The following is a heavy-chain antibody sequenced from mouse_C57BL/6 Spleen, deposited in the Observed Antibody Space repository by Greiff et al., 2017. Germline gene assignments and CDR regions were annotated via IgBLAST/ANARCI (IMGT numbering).Heavy chain of an antibody. D-gene: IGHD3-2*02. J-gene: IGHJ2*01. CDR2: INPYNGGT. V-gene: IGHV1-19*01. CDR3: ARDSSGYFDY. CDR1: GYTFTDYY. Sequence: VQLQQSGPVLVKPGASVKMSCKASGYTFTDYYMNWVKQSQGKSLEWIGFINPYNGGTSYNQKFKGKATLSVDKSSSTAYMELNSLTSEDSAVYYCARDSSGYFDYGGQGTTLTVSS.